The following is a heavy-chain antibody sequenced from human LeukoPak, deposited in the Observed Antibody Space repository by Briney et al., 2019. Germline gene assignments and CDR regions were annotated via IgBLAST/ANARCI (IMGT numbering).Heavy chain of an antibody. Sequence: GGSLRLSCAASGFTFSSYGMHWVRQAPGNGLEWVAIVWFDGSNQYYADSVKGRFTISRDNPKDTLYLQMNSLRVEDTTVYYCARGEYSSSWHSEYFQHWGQGTLVTVSS. CDR2: VWFDGSNQ. D-gene: IGHD6-13*01. CDR3: ARGEYSSSWHSEYFQH. V-gene: IGHV3-33*01. J-gene: IGHJ1*01. CDR1: GFTFSSYG.